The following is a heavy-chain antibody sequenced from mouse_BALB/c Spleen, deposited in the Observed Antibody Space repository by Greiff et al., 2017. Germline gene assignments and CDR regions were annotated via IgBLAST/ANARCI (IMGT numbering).Heavy chain of an antibody. J-gene: IGHJ3*01. CDR3: ARAAYYRYGFAY. Sequence: VQGVESGPGLVQPSQSLSITCTVSGFSLTSYGVHWVRQSPGKGLEWLGVIWSGGSTDYNAAFISRLSISKDNSKSQVFFKMNSLQANDTAIYYCARAAYYRYGFAYWGQGTLVTVSA. CDR1: GFSLTSYG. CDR2: IWSGGST. V-gene: IGHV2-2*02. D-gene: IGHD2-14*01.